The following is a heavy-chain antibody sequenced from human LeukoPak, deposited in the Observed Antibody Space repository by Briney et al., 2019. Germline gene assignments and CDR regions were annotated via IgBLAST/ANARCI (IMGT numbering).Heavy chain of an antibody. CDR3: ARGGGAYVPYYFDY. D-gene: IGHD2-21*01. Sequence: SAPLSLTCAVYGGSFSGYYWSWIRQPPGKGLEWIGEINHSGSTNYNPSLKSRVTISVDTSKNQFSLKLSSVTAADTAVYYCARGGGAYVPYYFDYWGQGTLVTVSS. CDR1: GGSFSGYY. V-gene: IGHV4-34*01. J-gene: IGHJ4*02. CDR2: INHSGST.